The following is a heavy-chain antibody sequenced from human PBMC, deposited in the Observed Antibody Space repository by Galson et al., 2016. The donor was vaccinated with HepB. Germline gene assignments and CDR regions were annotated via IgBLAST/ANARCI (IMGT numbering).Heavy chain of an antibody. D-gene: IGHD6-13*01. CDR1: GFTFSSYG. CDR2: IWYDGSNK. Sequence: SLRLSCAASGFTFSSYGMRWVRQAPGKGLDWVAVIWYDGSNKYYADSVKGRFTISRDNSKNTLYLQMNSLRAEDTAVYYCARERGIAAAATLDYWGQGTLVTVSS. V-gene: IGHV3-33*01. J-gene: IGHJ4*02. CDR3: ARERGIAAAATLDY.